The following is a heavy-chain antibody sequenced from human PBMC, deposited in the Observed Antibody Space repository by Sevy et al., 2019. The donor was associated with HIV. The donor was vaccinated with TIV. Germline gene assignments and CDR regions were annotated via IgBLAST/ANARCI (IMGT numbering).Heavy chain of an antibody. CDR3: ATFPDYYGSGFDP. CDR1: SYSISSGYY. CDR2: IYHSGST. J-gene: IGHJ5*02. Sequence: SETLSLTCAVSSYSISSGYYWGWIRQPPGKGLEWIGSIYHSGSTYYNPSLKSRVTISVDTSKNQFSLKLSSVTAADTAVYYCATFPDYYGSGFDPWGHGTLVTVSS. V-gene: IGHV4-38-2*01. D-gene: IGHD3-10*01.